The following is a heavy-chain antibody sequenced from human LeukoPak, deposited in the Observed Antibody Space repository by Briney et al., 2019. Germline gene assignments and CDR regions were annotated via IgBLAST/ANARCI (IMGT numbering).Heavy chain of an antibody. CDR3: ARRVGSVLSANLFDP. V-gene: IGHV5-51*01. J-gene: IGHJ5*02. CDR1: GYSFTSHW. Sequence: GESLKISCKGSGYSFTSHWIGLLIQMPGKGLEWMGIIYPGDSDTRYSPSFQGQVTISADKSSSTAYLQWSSLKASDSAMYYCARRVGSVLSANLFDPWGQGTLVTVSS. CDR2: IYPGDSDT. D-gene: IGHD3-10*01.